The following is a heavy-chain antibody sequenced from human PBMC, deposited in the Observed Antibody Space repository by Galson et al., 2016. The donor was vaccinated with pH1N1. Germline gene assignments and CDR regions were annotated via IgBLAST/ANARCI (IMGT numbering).Heavy chain of an antibody. J-gene: IGHJ5*02. CDR1: GFTFSSFA. CDR3: VKGDSSGYDYLNKFDP. V-gene: IGHV3-23*01. CDR2: ITSGGST. Sequence: SLRLSCATSGFTFSSFAMTWVRQAPGKGLEWVSGITSGGSTYYADSVKGRFTISRDNSKNTVDLRMNRLRVEDTATYYCVKGDSSGYDYLNKFDPWGQGTVVTVSS. D-gene: IGHD3-22*01.